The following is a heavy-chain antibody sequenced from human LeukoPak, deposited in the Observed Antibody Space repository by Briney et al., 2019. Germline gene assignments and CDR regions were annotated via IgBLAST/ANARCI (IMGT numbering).Heavy chain of an antibody. J-gene: IGHJ4*02. D-gene: IGHD5-18*01. V-gene: IGHV3-66*01. CDR1: GFTVGSFY. Sequence: GGSLRLSCAASGFTVGSFYMTWDRQAPGKGLEWVSTIYRGGTTYYGDSVKGRFTISRDNYKNTLYFQLNVLRVEDTALYYCTRGIGHSYGYNDFDYWGQGTLVTVS. CDR3: TRGIGHSYGYNDFDY. CDR2: IYRGGTT.